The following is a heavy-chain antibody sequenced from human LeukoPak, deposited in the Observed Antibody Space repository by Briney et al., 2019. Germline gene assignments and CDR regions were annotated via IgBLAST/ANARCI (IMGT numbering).Heavy chain of an antibody. V-gene: IGHV3-66*01. D-gene: IGHD6-13*01. Sequence: GGSLRLSCAASGFTVSSSYVSWIRRAPGKGLEWVSVIYSDDSTYYTQSVRGRFTISRDNSKNTLYLQMDRLRVEDTAVYYCARDRGSWDDEGGPLFDYWGQGTLVTVSS. J-gene: IGHJ4*02. CDR2: IYSDDST. CDR1: GFTVSSSY. CDR3: ARDRGSWDDEGGPLFDY.